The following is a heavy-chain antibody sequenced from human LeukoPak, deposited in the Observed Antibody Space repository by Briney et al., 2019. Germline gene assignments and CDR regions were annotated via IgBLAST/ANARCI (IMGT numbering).Heavy chain of an antibody. J-gene: IGHJ3*02. V-gene: IGHV4-59*12. Sequence: SETLSLTCTVSGGSISSYYWSWIRQPPGKGLEWIGYIYHSGSTYYNPSLKSRVTISVDRSKNQFSLKLSSVTAADTAVYYCARTYYYDSSGYWPNGAFDIWGQGTMVTVSS. CDR1: GGSISSYY. CDR2: IYHSGST. CDR3: ARTYYYDSSGYWPNGAFDI. D-gene: IGHD3-22*01.